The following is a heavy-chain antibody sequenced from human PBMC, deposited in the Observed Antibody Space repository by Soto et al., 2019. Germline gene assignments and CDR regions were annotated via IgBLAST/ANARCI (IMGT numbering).Heavy chain of an antibody. J-gene: IGHJ4*02. D-gene: IGHD5-18*01. Sequence: QVQLVQSGAEVKKPGASVKVSCKASGYTFTSYGISWVRQAPGQGLEWMGWISAYNGNTNYAQKLQGRVTMTTDTSXXTAYMELRRLRSDDTAVYYCARDVGIQLWPTGIDYWGQGTLVTVSS. CDR3: ARDVGIQLWPTGIDY. V-gene: IGHV1-18*01. CDR2: ISAYNGNT. CDR1: GYTFTSYG.